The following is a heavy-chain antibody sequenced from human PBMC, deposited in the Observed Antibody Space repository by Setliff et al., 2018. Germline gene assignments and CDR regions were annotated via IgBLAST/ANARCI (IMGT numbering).Heavy chain of an antibody. V-gene: IGHV3-7*03. CDR1: GFTFSNYW. Sequence: GGSLRLSCAASGFTFSNYWMSWVRQAPGKGLEWVANIQQGGGEKYYLDSVNGRFTISRDNAKDSLYLQMNSLRAEDTAIYYCARTTGYRLEGDFDYWGQGTLVTVSS. D-gene: IGHD3-16*01. CDR3: ARTTGYRLEGDFDY. J-gene: IGHJ4*02. CDR2: IQQGGGEK.